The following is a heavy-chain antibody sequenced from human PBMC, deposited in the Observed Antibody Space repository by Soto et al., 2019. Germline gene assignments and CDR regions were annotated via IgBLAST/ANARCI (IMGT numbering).Heavy chain of an antibody. J-gene: IGHJ4*02. Sequence: SSVKVSCKASGGTFSSYAISWVRQAPGQGLEWMGGIIPIFGTANYAQKFQGRVTITADKSTSTAYMELSSLRSEDTAVYYCAKATYDSSGYYYYGFDYWGQGTLVTVSS. D-gene: IGHD3-22*01. V-gene: IGHV1-69*06. CDR2: IIPIFGTA. CDR3: AKATYDSSGYYYYGFDY. CDR1: GGTFSSYA.